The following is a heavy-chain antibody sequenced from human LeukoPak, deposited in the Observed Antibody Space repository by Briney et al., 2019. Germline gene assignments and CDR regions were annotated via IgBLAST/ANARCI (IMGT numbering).Heavy chain of an antibody. J-gene: IGHJ4*02. V-gene: IGHV1-2*02. CDR2: INPNSGGT. CDR1: GYTFTGYY. Sequence: GASVKVSCKASGYTFTGYYMHWVRQAPGQGLEWMGWINPNSGGTNYAQKFQGRVTITADKSTNTAYMELTSVTSEDTAVYYCARGHDSSGHRAAFWGQGTRVTVSS. CDR3: ARGHDSSGHRAAF. D-gene: IGHD3-22*01.